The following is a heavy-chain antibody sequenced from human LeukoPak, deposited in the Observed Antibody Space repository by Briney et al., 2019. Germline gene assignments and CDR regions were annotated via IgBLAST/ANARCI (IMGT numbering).Heavy chain of an antibody. J-gene: IGHJ4*02. CDR1: GFTFSSYG. CDR2: IKQDGSEK. V-gene: IGHV3-7*01. Sequence: GGSLRLSCAASGFTFSSYGMQWVRQAPGKGLEWVANIKQDGSEKYYVDSVKGRFTISRDNAKNSLYLQMNSLRAEDTAVYYCATEVLLWFGELPIDYWGQGTLVTVSS. D-gene: IGHD3-10*01. CDR3: ATEVLLWFGELPIDY.